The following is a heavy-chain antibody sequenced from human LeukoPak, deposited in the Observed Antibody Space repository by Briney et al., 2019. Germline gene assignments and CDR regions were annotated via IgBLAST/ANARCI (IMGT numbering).Heavy chain of an antibody. CDR3: ARDLLLWFGELSGDSDY. J-gene: IGHJ4*02. V-gene: IGHV3-21*01. CDR2: ISSSSSYI. Sequence: PGGSLRLSCAASGFTFSSYSMNWVRQAPGKGLEWVSSISSSSSYIYYADSVKGRFTISRDNAKNSLYLQMNSLRAEDTAVYYCARDLLLWFGELSGDSDYWGQGTLVTVSS. D-gene: IGHD3-10*01. CDR1: GFTFSSYS.